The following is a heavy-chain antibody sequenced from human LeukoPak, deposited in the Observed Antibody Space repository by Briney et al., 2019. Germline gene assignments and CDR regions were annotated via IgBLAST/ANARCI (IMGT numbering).Heavy chain of an antibody. J-gene: IGHJ6*03. CDR3: ARGKSGYCSGGSCYGNYYYYMDV. V-gene: IGHV4-34*01. D-gene: IGHD2-15*01. CDR1: GGYFSGYY. Sequence: PSETLPLTRAVYGGYFSGYYWSWIRQPPGTGLEWIGEINHRGSTNYNPSLKSRVTISVDTSKNQFSLKLSSVTAADTAVYYCARGKSGYCSGGSCYGNYYYYMDVWGKGTTVTVSS. CDR2: INHRGST.